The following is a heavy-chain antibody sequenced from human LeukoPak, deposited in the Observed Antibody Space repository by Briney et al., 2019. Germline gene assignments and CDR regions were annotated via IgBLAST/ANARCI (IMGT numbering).Heavy chain of an antibody. CDR2: IIPIFGIA. Sequence: ASVKVSCKASGGTFSSYAISWVRQAPGQGLEWMGGIIPIFGIANYAQKFQGRVTITADKSTSTAYMELSSLRSEDTAVYYCAREGEDVEMANWGQGTLVTVSS. CDR3: AREGEDVEMAN. V-gene: IGHV1-69*17. CDR1: GGTFSSYA. D-gene: IGHD5-24*01. J-gene: IGHJ4*02.